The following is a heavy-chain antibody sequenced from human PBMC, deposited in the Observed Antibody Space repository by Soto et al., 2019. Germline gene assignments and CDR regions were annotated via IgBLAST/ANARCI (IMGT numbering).Heavy chain of an antibody. CDR2: ISGSGDNT. V-gene: IGHV3-23*01. Sequence: PGGSLRLSCAASGLTFVSYAMSWVRQAPGKGLEWVSAISGSGDNTYYADSVKGRFTISRDNSKNTMYLQMNSLRAEDTAVYYCAKNRERWLQSLFDYWGQGTLVTVSS. D-gene: IGHD5-12*01. CDR3: AKNRERWLQSLFDY. J-gene: IGHJ4*02. CDR1: GLTFVSYA.